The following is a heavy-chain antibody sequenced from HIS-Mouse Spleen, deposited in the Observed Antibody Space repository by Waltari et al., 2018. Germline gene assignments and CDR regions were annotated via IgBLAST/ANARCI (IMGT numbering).Heavy chain of an antibody. J-gene: IGHJ3*02. CDR1: GFTFSSYS. D-gene: IGHD7-27*01. CDR3: ARDLFPGRGAFDI. Sequence: EVQLVESGGGLVKPGGSLRLSCAASGFTFSSYSMNWVRQAPGKGLEWVSSISSSSSYIYYADSVKGRFTISRDNAKNSLYLQMNSLRAEDTAVYYCARDLFPGRGAFDIWGQGTMVTVSS. V-gene: IGHV3-21*01. CDR2: ISSSSSYI.